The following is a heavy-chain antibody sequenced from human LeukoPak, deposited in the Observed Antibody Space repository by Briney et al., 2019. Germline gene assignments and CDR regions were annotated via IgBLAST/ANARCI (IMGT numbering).Heavy chain of an antibody. V-gene: IGHV3-21*01. CDR3: ARVGVVVPAAIRGIGAFDI. CDR1: GFTFSSYS. D-gene: IGHD2-2*02. J-gene: IGHJ3*02. Sequence: GGSLRLSCAASGFTFSSYSMNWVRQAPGKGLEWVSFISSSSSYTYYADSVKGRFTISRDNAKNSLYLQMNSLRAEDTAVYYCARVGVVVPAAIRGIGAFDIWGQGTMVTVSS. CDR2: ISSSSSYT.